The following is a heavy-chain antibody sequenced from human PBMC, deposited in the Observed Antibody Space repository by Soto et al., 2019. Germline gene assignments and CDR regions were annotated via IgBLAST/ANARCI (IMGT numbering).Heavy chain of an antibody. Sequence: SETLSLTCTVSGGSISSGGYYWSWIRQHPGKGLEWIGYIYYSGSTYYNPSLKSRVTISVDTSKNQFSLKLSSVTAADTAVYYCAREAGRPYDSSGYKASDIWGQGTMVTVSS. V-gene: IGHV4-31*03. CDR3: AREAGRPYDSSGYKASDI. CDR2: IYYSGST. J-gene: IGHJ3*02. D-gene: IGHD3-22*01. CDR1: GGSISSGGYY.